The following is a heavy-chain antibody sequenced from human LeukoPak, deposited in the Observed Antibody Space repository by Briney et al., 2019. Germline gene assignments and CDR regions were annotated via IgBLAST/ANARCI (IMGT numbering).Heavy chain of an antibody. CDR3: ARVLWDSSGYYLINWFDP. D-gene: IGHD3-22*01. V-gene: IGHV1-2*02. J-gene: IGHJ5*02. Sequence: ASVKVSCKASGYTFTGYYIHWVRQAPGQGLAWMGWINPNSGGTNYAQKFQGRVTMTRDTSISTAYMELSRLRSDDTAVYYCARVLWDSSGYYLINWFDPWGQGTLVTVSS. CDR2: INPNSGGT. CDR1: GYTFTGYY.